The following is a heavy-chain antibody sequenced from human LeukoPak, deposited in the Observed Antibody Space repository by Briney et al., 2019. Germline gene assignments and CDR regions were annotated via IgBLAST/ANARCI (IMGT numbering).Heavy chain of an antibody. Sequence: GGSLRLSCAASGFTFSSYWMSWVCQAPGKGLEWVANIKQDGSEKYYVDSVRGRFTISRDNTKNSLYLQMNSLRAEDTAVYYCARDVEQLRLDAFDIWGQGTTVTVSS. CDR1: GFTFSSYW. J-gene: IGHJ3*02. V-gene: IGHV3-7*01. D-gene: IGHD1-26*01. CDR3: ARDVEQLRLDAFDI. CDR2: IKQDGSEK.